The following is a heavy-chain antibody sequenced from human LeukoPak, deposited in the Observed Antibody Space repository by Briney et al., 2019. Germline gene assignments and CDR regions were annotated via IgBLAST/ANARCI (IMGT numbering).Heavy chain of an antibody. V-gene: IGHV1-18*01. J-gene: IGHJ3*02. D-gene: IGHD6-13*01. CDR1: GYTFTNYG. CDR3: ARDQSVRLLQTSSTYFKHVFAI. CDR2: ISAYNGNT. Sequence: ASVKVSCKTSGYTFTNYGISWVRQAPGLRLEWMGWISAYNGNTNYAQKVQGRVTMTTDTSTSTAYMELRSLRFDDTAVCYCARDQSVRLLQTSSTYFKHVFAIWGQGSMVTVSS.